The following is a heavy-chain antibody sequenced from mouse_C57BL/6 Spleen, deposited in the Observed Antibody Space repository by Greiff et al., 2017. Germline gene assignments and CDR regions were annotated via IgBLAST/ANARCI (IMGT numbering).Heavy chain of an antibody. Sequence: VQRVESGPGLVSPSQSLSITCTVSGFSLTSYGVDWVRQSPGKGLEWLGVIWGVGSTNYNSALKSRLSISKDNSKSQVFLKMNSLQTDDTAMYYCASGYDYYAMDYWGQGTSVTVSS. CDR2: IWGVGST. V-gene: IGHV2-6*01. J-gene: IGHJ4*01. CDR1: GFSLTSYG. CDR3: ASGYDYYAMDY.